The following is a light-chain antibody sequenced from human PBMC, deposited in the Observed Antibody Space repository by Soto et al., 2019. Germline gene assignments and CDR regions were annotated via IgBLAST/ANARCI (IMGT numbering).Light chain of an antibody. V-gene: IGKV1-12*01. CDR2: TAS. J-gene: IGKJ4*02. Sequence: DIQMTQSPSSVSASVGDRVTITCRASQGISSLLAWYQQKPGKAPNLLIHTASSLQSGVPSRFSGSGSGTDFTPTISSLQPEDVATYYCQQANSFPLTFGGGTKVEIK. CDR1: QGISSL. CDR3: QQANSFPLT.